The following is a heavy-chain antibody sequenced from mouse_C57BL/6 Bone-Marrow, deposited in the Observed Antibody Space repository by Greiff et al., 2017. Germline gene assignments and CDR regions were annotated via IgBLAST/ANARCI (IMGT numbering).Heavy chain of an antibody. CDR1: GYTFTDYN. CDR3: ARGDYYGSTGAMDY. V-gene: IGHV1-18*01. J-gene: IGHJ4*01. D-gene: IGHD1-1*01. Sequence: VQLQQSGPELVKPGASVKIPCKASGYTFTDYNMDWVKQSHGKSLEWIGDINPNNGGTIYNQKFKGKATLTVDKSSSTAYMELGSLTSEDTAVYYCARGDYYGSTGAMDYWGQGTSGTVAS. CDR2: INPNNGGT.